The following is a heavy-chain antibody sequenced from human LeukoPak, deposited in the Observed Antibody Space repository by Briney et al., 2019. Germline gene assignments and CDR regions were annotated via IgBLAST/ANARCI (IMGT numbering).Heavy chain of an antibody. V-gene: IGHV1-2*02. CDR3: ARNLIAARPRFDY. CDR2: INPNSGGT. CDR1: GYTFTGYY. Sequence: GASVKVSCKASGYTFTGYYMHWVRQAPGQGLEWMGWINPNSGGTNYAQKFQGRVTMTRDTSISTAYMELSRLRSDDTAVNYCARNLIAARPRFDYWGQGTLVTVSS. D-gene: IGHD6-6*01. J-gene: IGHJ4*02.